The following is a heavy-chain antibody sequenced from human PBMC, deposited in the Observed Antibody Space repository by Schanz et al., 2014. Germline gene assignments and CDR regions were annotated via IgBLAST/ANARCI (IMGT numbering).Heavy chain of an antibody. CDR2: ISGSGGST. CDR1: GFTFSDYY. J-gene: IGHJ6*03. D-gene: IGHD2-21*02. V-gene: IGHV3-11*04. CDR3: ARPSDSSWYMDV. Sequence: PGGSLRLSCAASGFTFSDYYMTWIRQAPGKGLEWVSAISGSGGSTYYADSVKGRFTISRDNSKNTLYLQINNLRAEDTAVYYCARPSDSSWYMDVWGKGTTVTVSS.